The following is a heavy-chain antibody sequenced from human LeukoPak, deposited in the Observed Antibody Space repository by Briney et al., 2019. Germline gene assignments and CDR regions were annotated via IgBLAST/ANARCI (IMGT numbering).Heavy chain of an antibody. V-gene: IGHV3-74*01. CDR3: MRDWRYYGMDV. CDR1: GFPISSFW. CDR2: NKGDGTSS. D-gene: IGHD1-1*01. J-gene: IGHJ6*02. Sequence: GGSLRLSCAAYGFPISSFWMHWVRQVPGKGLVWVSRNKGDGTSSSYADSVKGRFTISRDNAKNTIYLQLNSLRVDDTAVYYCMRDWRYYGMDVWGQGTTVTVSS.